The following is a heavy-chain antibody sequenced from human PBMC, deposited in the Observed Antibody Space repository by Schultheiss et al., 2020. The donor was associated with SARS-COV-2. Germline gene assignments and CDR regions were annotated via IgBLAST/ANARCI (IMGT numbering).Heavy chain of an antibody. Sequence: SETLSLTCAVYGGSFSGYYWSWIRQPPGKGLEWIGRIYTSGSTYYNPSLKSLVTISVDTSKNQFSLKLSSVTAADTAVYYCARGGINWYFDLWGRGTLVTVSS. CDR1: GGSFSGYY. J-gene: IGHJ2*01. CDR2: IYTSGST. CDR3: ARGGINWYFDL. V-gene: IGHV4-34*01. D-gene: IGHD3-10*01.